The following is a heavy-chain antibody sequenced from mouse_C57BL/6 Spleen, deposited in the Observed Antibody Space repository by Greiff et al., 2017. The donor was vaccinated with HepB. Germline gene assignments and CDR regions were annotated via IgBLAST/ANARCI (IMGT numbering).Heavy chain of an antibody. D-gene: IGHD2-5*01. V-gene: IGHV1-4*01. CDR2: INPSSGYT. Sequence: VQLQQSGAELARPGASVKMSCKASGYTFTSYTMHWVKQRPGQGLEWIGYINPSSGYTKYNQKFKDKATLTADKSSSTAYMQLSSLTSEDSAVYYCASQMFSNYEDWFAYWGQGTLVTVSA. CDR1: GYTFTSYT. J-gene: IGHJ3*01. CDR3: ASQMFSNYEDWFAY.